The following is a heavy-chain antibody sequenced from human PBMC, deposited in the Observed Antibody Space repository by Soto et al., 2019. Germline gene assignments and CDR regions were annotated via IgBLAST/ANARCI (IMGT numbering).Heavy chain of an antibody. CDR3: ARARGYYDSSGYYPPDYYGMDV. CDR2: INPNSGGT. V-gene: IGHV1-2*02. D-gene: IGHD3-22*01. Sequence: VQLVQSGAEVKKPGASVKVSCKASGYTFTGYYMHWVRQAPGQGLEWMGWINPNSGGTNYAQKFQGRVTMTRDTSISTAYMELSRLRSDDTAVYYCARARGYYDSSGYYPPDYYGMDVWGQGTTVTVSS. J-gene: IGHJ6*02. CDR1: GYTFTGYY.